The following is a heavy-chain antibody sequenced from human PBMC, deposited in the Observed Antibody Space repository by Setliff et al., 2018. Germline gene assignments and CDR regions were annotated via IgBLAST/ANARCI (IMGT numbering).Heavy chain of an antibody. D-gene: IGHD1-1*01. Sequence: SETLSLTCVVSGGSINSDSHYWGWIRQPPGKGLEWIGYVYYGGTAHDSPSLKSRVTISVDTSKNQFSLSLRSVTAADTAVYYCARGGTFRYFDYWGQGTPVTVSS. CDR3: ARGGTFRYFDY. V-gene: IGHV4-61*01. CDR1: GGSINSDSHY. CDR2: VYYGGTA. J-gene: IGHJ4*02.